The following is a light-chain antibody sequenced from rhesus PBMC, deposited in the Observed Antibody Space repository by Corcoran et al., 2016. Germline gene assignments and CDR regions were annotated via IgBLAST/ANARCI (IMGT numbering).Light chain of an antibody. CDR1: QSISSW. CDR3: LQYSSSPWT. V-gene: IGKV1-22*01. CDR2: KAS. J-gene: IGKJ1*01. Sequence: DIQMTQSPSSLSASVGDTVTITCRASQSISSWLDWYQQQPRKAPKLLIYKASSFQSGVPSRFSGSGSGTDFTLTISSLQPEDFATYYGLQYSSSPWTFGQGTKVEIK.